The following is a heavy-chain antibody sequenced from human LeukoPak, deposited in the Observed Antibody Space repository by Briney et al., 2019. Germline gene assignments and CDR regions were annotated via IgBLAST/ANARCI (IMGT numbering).Heavy chain of an antibody. Sequence: PSETLSLTCAVSGGSISSGGYSWSWIRQPPGKGLEWIGYIYHSGSTYYNPSLKSRVTISVDTSRNQFFLKLSSVTAADTAMYYCARLHCSGGTCYADYWGQGSLVAVSS. J-gene: IGHJ4*03. CDR1: GGSISSGGYS. CDR2: IYHSGST. D-gene: IGHD2-15*01. CDR3: ARLHCSGGTCYADY. V-gene: IGHV4-30-2*01.